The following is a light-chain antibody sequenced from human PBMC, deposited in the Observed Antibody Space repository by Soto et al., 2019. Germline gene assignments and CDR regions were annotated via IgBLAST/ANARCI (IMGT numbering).Light chain of an antibody. CDR1: QSITIY. V-gene: IGKV1-5*03. CDR2: RAS. J-gene: IGKJ1*01. Sequence: DLQMTQSPSTLSASVGDRVTITCRASQSITIYLAWYQQKPGKAPKLLIYRASNSQSGVPSRFIGNRYGTEFTLTISSLQPDDFATYYCQQYSSYPWTFGQGTKVEIK. CDR3: QQYSSYPWT.